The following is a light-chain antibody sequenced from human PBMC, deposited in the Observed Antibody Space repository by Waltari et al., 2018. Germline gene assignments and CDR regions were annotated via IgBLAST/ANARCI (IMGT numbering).Light chain of an antibody. J-gene: IGKJ1*01. CDR3: QQYSSYET. CDR2: KAS. V-gene: IGKV1-5*03. CDR1: QRISSW. Sequence: DIQMTQSPSTLSASVGDRVTITCRASQRISSWLAWYQQKPGKAPKLLIYKASSLESGVPSRFSGSGSGTEFTLTISSLQPDDFATYYCQQYSSYETFGQGTKVEIK.